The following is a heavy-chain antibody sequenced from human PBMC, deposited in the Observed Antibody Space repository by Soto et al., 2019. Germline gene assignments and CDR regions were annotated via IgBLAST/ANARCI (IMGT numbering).Heavy chain of an antibody. CDR1: GYTFVNYY. Sequence: QVQLVQSGAEVEKPGASVEVSCKASGYTFVNYYIHWVRQAPGQGLEWMGLINPSDGTTDYAQKFQGRITMTWDTSTSTVYMGLRGLRSEDTAVYYCARDRRYCSNTSCYTFLGPDYWGQGTLVTVSS. J-gene: IGHJ4*02. V-gene: IGHV1-46*01. D-gene: IGHD2-2*02. CDR2: INPSDGTT. CDR3: ARDRRYCSNTSCYTFLGPDY.